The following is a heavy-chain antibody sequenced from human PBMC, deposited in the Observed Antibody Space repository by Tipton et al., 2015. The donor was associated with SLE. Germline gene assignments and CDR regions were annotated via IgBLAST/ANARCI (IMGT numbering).Heavy chain of an antibody. CDR1: SGSVSTGPYY. V-gene: IGHV4-39*02. J-gene: IGHJ6*03. D-gene: IGHD3-9*01. CDR3: ARRGYDIPYYYYMDV. Sequence: TLSLTCTVSSGSVSTGPYYWAWIRQSPGKGLEWVGSIYHTGSTYYNPSLKSRVTISVDTSKNHFSLKLSSVTAADTAVYYCARRGYDIPYYYYMDVWGKGTTITVSS. CDR2: IYHTGST.